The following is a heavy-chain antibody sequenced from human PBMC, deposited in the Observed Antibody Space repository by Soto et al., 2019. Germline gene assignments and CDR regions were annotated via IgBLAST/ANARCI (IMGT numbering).Heavy chain of an antibody. CDR1: GVTVSSNY. V-gene: IGHV3-53*01. CDR3: ARVRLGSSYFDY. J-gene: IGHJ4*02. Sequence: PXGSLRLSCAASGVTVSSNYMSWVRQAPGKGLEWVSVIYSGGSTYYADSVKGRFTISRDNSKNTLYLQMNSLRAEDTAVYYCARVRLGSSYFDYWGQGTLVTVS. CDR2: IYSGGST. D-gene: IGHD6-6*01.